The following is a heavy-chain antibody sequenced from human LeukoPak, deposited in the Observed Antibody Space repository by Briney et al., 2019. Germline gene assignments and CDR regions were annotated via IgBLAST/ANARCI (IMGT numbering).Heavy chain of an antibody. V-gene: IGHV3-7*01. Sequence: GGSLSLSCAGSGFIFRDYWLTCVRQAPGKGRQWVGNINQDESDKNYVDSLKGRFTIFRDNAKNLLFLQMNSLRVEDTAVYYCAGPPQAGPFDYWGQGTLVTVSS. CDR3: AGPPQAGPFDY. D-gene: IGHD6-19*01. J-gene: IGHJ4*02. CDR1: GFIFRDYW. CDR2: INQDESDK.